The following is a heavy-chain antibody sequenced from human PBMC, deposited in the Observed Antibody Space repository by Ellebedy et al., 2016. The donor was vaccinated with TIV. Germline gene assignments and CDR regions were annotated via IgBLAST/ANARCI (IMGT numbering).Heavy chain of an antibody. J-gene: IGHJ3*02. CDR1: EFTFSNDW. D-gene: IGHD2-2*01. V-gene: IGHV3-74*01. CDR3: AREVLPSSKGGPFDI. Sequence: GGSLRLSCAASEFTFSNDWMHWVRQAPGKGLEWVSSINSDGSPTRYADSVQGRFAISRDNAKNTLYLQMNSVRAEDTAVYYCAREVLPSSKGGPFDIWGQGTMVTVSS. CDR2: INSDGSPT.